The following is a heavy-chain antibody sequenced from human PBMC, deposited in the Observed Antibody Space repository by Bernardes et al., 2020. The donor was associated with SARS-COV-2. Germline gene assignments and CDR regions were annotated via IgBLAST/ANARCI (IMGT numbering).Heavy chain of an antibody. J-gene: IGHJ4*02. D-gene: IGHD4-17*01. CDR2: IYPYDSDT. Sequence: GESLKISCKGSGNSFTSYWIAWVRQMPEKGLEWMGNIYPYDSDTRYSPSFQGQVTITADKSATTAYLQWSSLKASDTALYYCARAMVTTSYSPKSFDYWGQGTLVTVSS. V-gene: IGHV5-51*01. CDR3: ARAMVTTSYSPKSFDY. CDR1: GNSFTSYW.